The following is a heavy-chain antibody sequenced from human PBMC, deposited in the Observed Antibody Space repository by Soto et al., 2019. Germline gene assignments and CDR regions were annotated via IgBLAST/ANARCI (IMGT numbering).Heavy chain of an antibody. Sequence: SETLSLTCTVSGGSISSYYWSWIRQPPGKGLEWIGYIYYSGSTNYNPSLKSRVTISVDTSKNQFSLKLSSVTAADTAVYYCVRGSSGWIPYFDYWGQGSLVTVAS. CDR1: GGSISSYY. D-gene: IGHD6-19*01. CDR3: VRGSSGWIPYFDY. CDR2: IYYSGST. V-gene: IGHV4-59*01. J-gene: IGHJ4*02.